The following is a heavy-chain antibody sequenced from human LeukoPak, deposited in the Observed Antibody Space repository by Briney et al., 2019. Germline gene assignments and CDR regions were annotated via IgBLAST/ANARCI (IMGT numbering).Heavy chain of an antibody. V-gene: IGHV3-23*01. J-gene: IGHJ5*02. Sequence: PGGSLRLSCAASGFSFSSYAMSWVRQAPGKGLEWVSAISGSGGSTYYADSVKGRFTISRDNSKNTPYLQMNSLRAEDTAVYYCAKDSYYGSGSYYNLAWFDPWGQGTLVTVSS. CDR3: AKDSYYGSGSYYNLAWFDP. CDR1: GFSFSSYA. CDR2: ISGSGGST. D-gene: IGHD3-10*01.